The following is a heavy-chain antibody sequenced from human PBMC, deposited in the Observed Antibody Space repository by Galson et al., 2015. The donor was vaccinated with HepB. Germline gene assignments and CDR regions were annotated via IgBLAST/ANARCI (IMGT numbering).Heavy chain of an antibody. V-gene: IGHV3-73*01. J-gene: IGHJ4*02. CDR2: IKSKASDYAT. Sequence: SLRLSCAASGFTFSGSAIHWVRQASGKGPEWVGRIKSKASDYATAYSASLKGRFTISRDNTKNTAYLHMNSLKTEDTAVYDCLRLGDLSGYSSSWGQGTLVTVSS. CDR1: GFTFSGSA. D-gene: IGHD6-13*01. CDR3: LRLGDLSGYSSS.